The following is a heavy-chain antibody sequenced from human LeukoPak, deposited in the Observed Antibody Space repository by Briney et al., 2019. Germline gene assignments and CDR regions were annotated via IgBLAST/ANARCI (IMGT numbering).Heavy chain of an antibody. V-gene: IGHV3-30*04. J-gene: IGHJ4*02. CDR2: ISYDGSNK. D-gene: IGHD3-10*01. Sequence: GGSLRLSCAASGFTFSSYAMHWVRQAPGKGLEWVAVISYDGSNKYYADSVKGRFTISRDNSKHTLYLQMNSLRAEDTAVYYCARGGDYYGSGSYLPFDYWGQGTLVTVSS. CDR1: GFTFSSYA. CDR3: ARGGDYYGSGSYLPFDY.